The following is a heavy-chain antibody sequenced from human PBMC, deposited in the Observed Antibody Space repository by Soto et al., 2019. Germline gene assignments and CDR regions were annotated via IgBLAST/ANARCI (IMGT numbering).Heavy chain of an antibody. J-gene: IGHJ5*02. D-gene: IGHD3-9*01. Sequence: PGGSLRLSCAASGFTFSSYGMHWVRQAPGKGLEWVAVISYDGSNKYYADSVKGRFTISRDNSKNTLYLQMNSLRAEDTAVYYCAKGLLVTHHDNWFDPWGQGTLVTVSS. V-gene: IGHV3-30*18. CDR3: AKGLLVTHHDNWFDP. CDR1: GFTFSSYG. CDR2: ISYDGSNK.